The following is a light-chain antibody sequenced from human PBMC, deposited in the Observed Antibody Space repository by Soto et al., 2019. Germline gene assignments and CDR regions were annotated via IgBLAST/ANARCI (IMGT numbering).Light chain of an antibody. Sequence: IQMTQSPSSLSASVGDRVTITCRASQSISSYLNWYQQKPGKAPKLLIYAASSLQSGVPSRFSGSGSGTDFTLTISSLQPEDFATYYCQQRYSTPRTFGHGTKVEIK. CDR2: AAS. J-gene: IGKJ1*01. CDR3: QQRYSTPRT. CDR1: QSISSY. V-gene: IGKV1-39*01.